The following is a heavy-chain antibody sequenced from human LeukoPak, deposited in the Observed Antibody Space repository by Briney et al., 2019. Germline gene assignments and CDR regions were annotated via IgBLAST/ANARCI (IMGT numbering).Heavy chain of an antibody. CDR3: ARDAPARSSGYQSDY. D-gene: IGHD3-22*01. CDR2: ISAYNGNT. J-gene: IGHJ4*02. V-gene: IGHV1-18*01. Sequence: ASVKVSRKASGYTFTSYGISWVRQAPGQGLEWMGRISAYNGNTNYAQKLQGRVTMTTDTSTSTAYMELRSLRSDDTAVYYCARDAPARSSGYQSDYWGQGTLVTVSS. CDR1: GYTFTSYG.